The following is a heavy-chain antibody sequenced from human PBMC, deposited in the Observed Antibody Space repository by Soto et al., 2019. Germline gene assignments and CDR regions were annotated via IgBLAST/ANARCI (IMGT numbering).Heavy chain of an antibody. Sequence: GGSLRLSCAASGFTFSSYGMHWARQAPGKGLEWVAVISYDGSNKYYADSVKGRFTISRDNSKNTLYLQMNSLRAEDTAVYYCAKEAGTTAFDIWGQGTMLTVSS. CDR3: AKEAGTTAFDI. V-gene: IGHV3-30*18. CDR1: GFTFSSYG. J-gene: IGHJ3*02. D-gene: IGHD1-7*01. CDR2: ISYDGSNK.